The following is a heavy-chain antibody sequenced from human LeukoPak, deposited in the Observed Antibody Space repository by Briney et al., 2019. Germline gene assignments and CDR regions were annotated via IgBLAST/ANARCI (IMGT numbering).Heavy chain of an antibody. CDR2: IWYDGSNK. Sequence: GGSLRLSCAASGFTFSSYGMHWARQAPGKGLEWVAVIWYDGSNKYYADSVKDRFTISRDNSKNTLYLQMNSLRAEDTAVYYCARGPIRYYFDYWGQGTLVTVSS. V-gene: IGHV3-33*01. CDR1: GFTFSSYG. D-gene: IGHD4-17*01. CDR3: ARGPIRYYFDY. J-gene: IGHJ4*02.